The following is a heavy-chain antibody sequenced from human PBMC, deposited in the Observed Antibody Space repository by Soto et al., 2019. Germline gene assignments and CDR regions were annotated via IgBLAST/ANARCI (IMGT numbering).Heavy chain of an antibody. D-gene: IGHD3-22*01. J-gene: IGHJ4*02. CDR2: FDPEDGET. CDR1: GYTLTELS. CDR3: ATDFIYYYDSSGLAGDY. V-gene: IGHV1-24*01. Sequence: ASVKVSCKVSGYTLTELSMHWVRQAPGKGLEWMGGFDPEDGETIYAQKFQGRVTMTEDTSTDTAYMELSSLRSEDTAVYYCATDFIYYYDSSGLAGDYWGQGTLVTVSS.